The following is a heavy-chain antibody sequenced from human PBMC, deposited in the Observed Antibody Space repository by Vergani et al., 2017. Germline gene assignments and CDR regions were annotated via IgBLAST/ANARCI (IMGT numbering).Heavy chain of an antibody. D-gene: IGHD2-2*01. J-gene: IGHJ5*02. V-gene: IGHV3-11*01. Sequence: QVQLVESGGGLVKPGGSLRLSCAASGFIFSDYYMTWIRQAPGKGLEWVSHISSSGSTIYYADSVKGRFTISRDNAKNALYLQMNSLRAEDTAVYYCAPDFYCSSTNSPGDWFDPWGQGTLVTVSS. CDR3: APDFYCSSTNSPGDWFDP. CDR2: ISSSGSTI. CDR1: GFIFSDYY.